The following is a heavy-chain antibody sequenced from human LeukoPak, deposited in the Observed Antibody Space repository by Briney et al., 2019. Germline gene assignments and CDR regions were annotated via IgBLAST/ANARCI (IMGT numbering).Heavy chain of an antibody. Sequence: SGPTLVNPTQTLTLTCTFSGFSLSTSGMCVSWIRQPPGKALEWLARIDWDDDKYYSAPLKTRVTISKDTSKNQVVLTMTNMDPVDTATYYCARMGTTYYYFDYWGQGILVTVSS. D-gene: IGHD1-7*01. CDR1: GFSLSTSGMC. CDR2: IDWDDDK. V-gene: IGHV2-70*11. J-gene: IGHJ4*02. CDR3: ARMGTTYYYFDY.